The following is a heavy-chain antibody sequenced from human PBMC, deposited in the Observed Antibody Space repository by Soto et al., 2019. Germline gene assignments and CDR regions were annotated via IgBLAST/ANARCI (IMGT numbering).Heavy chain of an antibody. V-gene: IGHV4-59*01. CDR2: IHYSGST. CDR1: GGSINSYY. Sequence: PSETLSLTCTVSGGSINSYYWSWIRQPPGRGLEWIGNIHYSGSTNYNPSLKSRVTISVDTSKNQFSLKLSSVTAADTAVYYCARGTLLYYYDSSGYLPLRWFDPWGQGTLVTVS. D-gene: IGHD3-22*01. CDR3: ARGTLLYYYDSSGYLPLRWFDP. J-gene: IGHJ5*02.